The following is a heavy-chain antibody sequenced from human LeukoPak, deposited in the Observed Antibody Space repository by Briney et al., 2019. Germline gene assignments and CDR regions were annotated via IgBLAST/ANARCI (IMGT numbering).Heavy chain of an antibody. D-gene: IGHD1-26*01. Sequence: ASVKVSCKASGYTFTSYYMHWVRQAPGQGLEWMGIINPSGGSTSYAQKFQGRVTMTRDMSTSTVYMELSSLRSEDTAVYYCARGVGATFPLPFFDYWGQGTLVTVSS. V-gene: IGHV1-46*01. CDR2: INPSGGST. CDR1: GYTFTSYY. J-gene: IGHJ4*02. CDR3: ARGVGATFPLPFFDY.